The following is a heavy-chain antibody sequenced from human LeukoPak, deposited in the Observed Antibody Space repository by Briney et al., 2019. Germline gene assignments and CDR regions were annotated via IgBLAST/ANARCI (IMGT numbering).Heavy chain of an antibody. J-gene: IGHJ6*02. D-gene: IGHD2-2*01. V-gene: IGHV4-59*01. Sequence: SETLSLTCTVSGGSISSYYWSWIRQPPGKGLDWIGYIYYSGSTNYNPSLKSRVTISVDTSKNQFSLKLSSVTAADTAVYYCARVSLPGCSSTSCYNRRSYGMDVWGQGTTVTVSS. CDR1: GGSISSYY. CDR3: ARVSLPGCSSTSCYNRRSYGMDV. CDR2: IYYSGST.